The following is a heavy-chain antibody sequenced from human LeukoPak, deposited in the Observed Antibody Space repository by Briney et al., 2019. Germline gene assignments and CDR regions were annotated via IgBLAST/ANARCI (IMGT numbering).Heavy chain of an antibody. CDR3: SASNQRWLRGLFDY. J-gene: IGHJ4*02. CDR1: GDSLRTYY. CDR2: VYYSGRT. V-gene: IGHV4-59*07. Sequence: SDTLSLTRSVSGDSLRTYYWSWIRQPPGKGLEWIGYVYYSGRTDYDPSLKSPVTISVGMSKRQFSLNLKAMTAADTAVYFCSASNQRWLRGLFDYWGQGTLVTVSS. D-gene: IGHD4-23*01.